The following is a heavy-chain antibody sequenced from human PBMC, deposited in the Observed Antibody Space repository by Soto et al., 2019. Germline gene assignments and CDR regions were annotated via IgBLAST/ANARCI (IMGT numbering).Heavy chain of an antibody. CDR2: SSSSGNT. CDR1: GGSISNSDYF. D-gene: IGHD3-10*01. Sequence: QVPLQESGPGLVKPLQTLSLTCTVSGGSISNSDYFWRWIRQSPGKGLECIGYSSSSGNTYYNPSLKRRAPLSVDTSRSQSPLRLTSGTGKDTAVYYCARGSDVLARGATFFASWGQGTLVTVSS. J-gene: IGHJ4*02. CDR3: ARGSDVLARGATFFAS. V-gene: IGHV4-30-4*01.